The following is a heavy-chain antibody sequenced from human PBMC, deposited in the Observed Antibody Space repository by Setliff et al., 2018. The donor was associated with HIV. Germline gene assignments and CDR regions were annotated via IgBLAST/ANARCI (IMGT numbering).Heavy chain of an antibody. D-gene: IGHD6-13*01. CDR1: GYTFTSYD. V-gene: IGHV1-8*02. CDR2: MNPNSGNT. J-gene: IGHJ3*02. CDR3: ARGSSYSSSWYVFRPQALNDAFDI. Sequence: GASVKVSCKASGYTFTSYDINWVRQATGQGLEWMGWMNPNSGNTGYAQKFQGRVTMTRNTSISTAYMELSSLRSEDTAVYYCARGSSYSSSWYVFRPQALNDAFDIRAQGTMVTVSS.